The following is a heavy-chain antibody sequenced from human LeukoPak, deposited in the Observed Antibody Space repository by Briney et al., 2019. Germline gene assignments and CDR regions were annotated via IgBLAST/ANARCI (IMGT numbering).Heavy chain of an antibody. CDR1: GYTFTSYI. CDR2: INTNTGNP. J-gene: IGHJ5*02. Sequence: GASVKVSCKASGYTFTSYIMNWVRQAPGQGLEWMGWINTNTGNPTYAQGFTGRFVFSLDTSVSTAYLQIGSLKAEDTAVYFCARRGYSYGYYWFDPWGQGTLVTVSS. D-gene: IGHD5-18*01. CDR3: ARRGYSYGYYWFDP. V-gene: IGHV7-4-1*01.